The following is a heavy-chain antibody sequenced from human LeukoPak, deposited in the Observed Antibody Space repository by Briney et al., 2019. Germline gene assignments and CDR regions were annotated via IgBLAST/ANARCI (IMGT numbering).Heavy chain of an antibody. CDR3: ARRWNYGRNYYIDV. D-gene: IGHD1-7*01. V-gene: IGHV4-34*01. CDR1: GGSSSNYY. J-gene: IGHJ6*03. Sequence: SETLSLTCGVYGGSSSNYYWSWIRQPPGKGLEWIGEINDSGRTNYNPSLMSRVTVSVDTSKNQFSLRLTSVTATDTAVYYCARRWNYGRNYYIDVWGNGATVSVSS. CDR2: INDSGRT.